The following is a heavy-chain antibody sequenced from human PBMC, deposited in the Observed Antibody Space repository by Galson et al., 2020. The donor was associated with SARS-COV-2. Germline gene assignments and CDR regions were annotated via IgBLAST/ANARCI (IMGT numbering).Heavy chain of an antibody. CDR1: GGSISGYY. Sequence: SETLSLTCTVSGGSISGYYWTWIRQPPGMGLEWIGFIYYSGSTNYNPSLRSRVTISVDTSKNQFSLKLSSVTAADTAVYYCARVPYYENSDYGDQLDFWGQGTLVTVSS. CDR3: ARVPYYENSDYGDQLDF. CDR2: IYYSGST. J-gene: IGHJ4*02. V-gene: IGHV4-59*01. D-gene: IGHD4-17*01.